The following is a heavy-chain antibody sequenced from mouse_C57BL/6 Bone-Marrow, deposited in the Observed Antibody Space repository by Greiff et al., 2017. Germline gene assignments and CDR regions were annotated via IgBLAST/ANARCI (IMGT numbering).Heavy chain of an antibody. CDR1: GYTFTSYG. CDR3: ARALGYGTWGAY. D-gene: IGHD2-14*01. CDR2: IYPRSGNT. Sequence: VQLQQSGAELARPGASVKLSCKASGYTFTSYGISWVKQRTGQGLEWIGEIYPRSGNTYYNEQFKGKATLTADKSSSTAYMERRSLTSEDSAVYVCARALGYGTWGAYGGQGTLVTVSA. J-gene: IGHJ3*01. V-gene: IGHV1-81*01.